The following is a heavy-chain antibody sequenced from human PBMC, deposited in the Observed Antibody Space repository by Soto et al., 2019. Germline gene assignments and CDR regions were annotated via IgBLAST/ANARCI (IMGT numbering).Heavy chain of an antibody. CDR1: GFTFSSYG. V-gene: IGHV3-33*01. D-gene: IGHD3-22*01. CDR3: ARVNYYDSSGRSYGMDV. CDR2: IWYDGSNK. J-gene: IGHJ6*02. Sequence: GGSLSLSCAASGFTFSSYGMHWVRQAPGKGLEWVAVIWYDGSNKYYADSVKGRFTISRDNSKNTLYLQMNSLRAEDTAVYYCARVNYYDSSGRSYGMDVWGQGTTVTVPS.